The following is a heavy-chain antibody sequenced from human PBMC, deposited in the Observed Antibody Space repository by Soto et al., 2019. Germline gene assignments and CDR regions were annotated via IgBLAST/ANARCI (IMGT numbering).Heavy chain of an antibody. CDR2: ITWNGASK. CDR1: GFTFEDHG. D-gene: IGHD2-2*01. V-gene: IGHV3-20*04. J-gene: IGHJ5*02. Sequence: PGGSLRLSCAASGFTFEDHGMSWVRQAPGKGLEWVSHITWNGASKSFADSVKGRFTISRDNAKNSLDLQMNSLRAEDTAFYYGVREVGAVTAANDWFEPWGQRTLVTVS. CDR3: VREVGAVTAANDWFEP.